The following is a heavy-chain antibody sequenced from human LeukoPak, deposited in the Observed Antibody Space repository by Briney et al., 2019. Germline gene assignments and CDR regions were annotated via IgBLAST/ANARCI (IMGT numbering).Heavy chain of an antibody. J-gene: IGHJ4*02. CDR2: ISGGGGTI. D-gene: IGHD3-22*01. CDR1: GCTFSSYG. CDR3: ARNQEIDYYDSSGFYWGVEY. Sequence: GGSLRLSCAASGCTFSSYGMHWVRQAPGKGLEWVSFISGGGGTIYYADSVKGRFTISRDNAKNSLHLQMDSLRVEDTAVYYCARNQEIDYYDSSGFYWGVEYWGQGTLVTVSS. V-gene: IGHV3-48*01.